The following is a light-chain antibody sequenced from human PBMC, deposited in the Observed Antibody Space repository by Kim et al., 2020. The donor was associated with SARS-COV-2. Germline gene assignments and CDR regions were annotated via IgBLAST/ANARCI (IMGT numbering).Light chain of an antibody. CDR2: DAS. V-gene: IGKV3-11*01. CDR3: QQRGYWPLT. J-gene: IGKJ4*01. CDR1: QSVSRY. Sequence: LSPGERATLSCRASQSVSRYLAWYQQKPGQAPRLLIYDASNRATGIPARFSGSGSGTDFTLTITSLEPEDFAVYYCQQRGYWPLTFGGGTKVDIK.